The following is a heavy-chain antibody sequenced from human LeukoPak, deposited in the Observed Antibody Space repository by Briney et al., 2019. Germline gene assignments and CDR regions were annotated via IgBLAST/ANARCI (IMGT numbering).Heavy chain of an antibody. CDR1: GGSFSGYY. J-gene: IGHJ4*02. CDR3: ARQTGSGLFILP. CDR2: INHSGST. D-gene: IGHD3/OR15-3a*01. Sequence: PSETLSLTCAVYGGSFSGYYWSWIRQPPGKGLEWVGEINHSGSTNYNPSLKSRVTISVDTAKNQFSLRLTSVTAADTAVYYCARQTGSGLFILPGGQGTLVTVSS. V-gene: IGHV4-34*01.